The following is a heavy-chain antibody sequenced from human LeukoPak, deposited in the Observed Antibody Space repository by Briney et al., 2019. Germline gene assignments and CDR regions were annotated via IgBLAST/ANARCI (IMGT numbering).Heavy chain of an antibody. V-gene: IGHV4-39*07. CDR1: GGSISSSSYY. J-gene: IGHJ3*02. D-gene: IGHD5-24*01. Sequence: PSETLSLTCTVSGGSISSSSYYWGWIRQPPGKGLEWIGSIYYSGSTYYNPSLKSRVTISVDTSKSQFSLYMDSVTAADTAVYYCARGDGYNYAFDIWGQGTMVTVSS. CDR2: IYYSGST. CDR3: ARGDGYNYAFDI.